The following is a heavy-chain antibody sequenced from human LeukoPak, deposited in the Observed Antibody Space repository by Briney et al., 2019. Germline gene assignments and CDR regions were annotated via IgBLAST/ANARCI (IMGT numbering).Heavy chain of an antibody. V-gene: IGHV3-48*03. CDR2: ITSSDSTT. D-gene: IGHD3-10*01. Sequence: PGGSLRLSCVASGFTFSSYEMNWVRQAPGKGLEWLSYITSSDSTTHYADSVKGRFTISRDDAQNSLYLQMNSLRVEDTAVYYCAKDQGSGLGSYSWGYFDYWGQGTLVTVSS. CDR3: AKDQGSGLGSYSWGYFDY. J-gene: IGHJ4*02. CDR1: GFTFSSYE.